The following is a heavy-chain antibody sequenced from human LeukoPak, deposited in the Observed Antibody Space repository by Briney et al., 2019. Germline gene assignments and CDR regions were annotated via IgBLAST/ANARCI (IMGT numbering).Heavy chain of an antibody. CDR2: IYYSGST. J-gene: IGHJ3*02. D-gene: IGHD3-22*01. CDR1: GGSISSYY. CDR3: AREEYYDSSGYRVRAFDI. Sequence: SETLSLTCTVSGGSISSYYWSWIRQPPGKGLEWIGYIYYSGSTNYNPSLKSRVTISVDTSKNQFSLKLSSVTAADTAVYYCAREEYYDSSGYRVRAFDIWGQGTMVTVSS. V-gene: IGHV4-59*01.